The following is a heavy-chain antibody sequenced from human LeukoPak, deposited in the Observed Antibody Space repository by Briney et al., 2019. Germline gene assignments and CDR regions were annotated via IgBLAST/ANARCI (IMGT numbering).Heavy chain of an antibody. CDR3: VRLPSGYSFDY. V-gene: IGHV4-59*08. D-gene: IGHD6-25*01. J-gene: IGHJ4*02. CDR2: IHYNGNT. Sequence: PSETLSLTCTVSGDSITTDSFRWGWVRQPPGKGLEWIGYIHYNGNTNYNPALRSRVTLSVDTSKNRFSLKLTSMTAADTAVYYCVRLPSGYSFDYWGQGTLATVSS. CDR1: GDSITTDS.